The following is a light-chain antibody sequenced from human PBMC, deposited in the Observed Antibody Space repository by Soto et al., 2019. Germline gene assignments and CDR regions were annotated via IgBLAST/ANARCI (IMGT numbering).Light chain of an antibody. Sequence: QSVLTQPPSVSGSPGQSVTISCTGTSSDVGSYNRVSWYQQPPGTAPKLMIYEVSNRPSGVPDRFSGSKSGNTASLTISGVQAEDGVDYYCSSYTSTSPYVFGTGHKLTV. CDR3: SSYTSTSPYV. CDR2: EVS. CDR1: SSDVGSYNR. V-gene: IGLV2-18*02. J-gene: IGLJ1*01.